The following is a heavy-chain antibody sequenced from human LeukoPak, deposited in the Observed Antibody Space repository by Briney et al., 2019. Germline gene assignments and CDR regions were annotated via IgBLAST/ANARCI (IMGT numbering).Heavy chain of an antibody. D-gene: IGHD3-22*01. Sequence: PGGSLRLSCAASGFTFSSYAMNWVRQAPGKGLEWVSAISGSGGSTYYADSVKGRFTISRDNSKNTLYLQMNSLRAEDTAVYYCAKGYYDSSGYYKFDYWGQGTLVTVSS. J-gene: IGHJ4*02. CDR3: AKGYYDSSGYYKFDY. CDR2: ISGSGGST. CDR1: GFTFSSYA. V-gene: IGHV3-23*01.